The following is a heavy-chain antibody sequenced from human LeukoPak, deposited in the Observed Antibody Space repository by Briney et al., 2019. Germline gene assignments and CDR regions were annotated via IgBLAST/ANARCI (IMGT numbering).Heavy chain of an antibody. Sequence: GGSLRLSCAASGFTFDDYAMHWVRQAPGKGLEWVSGISWNSGSIGYADSVKGRFTISRDNAKNSLYLQMNSLRAEDTALYYCAKIIGYSSGWPIDAFDIWGQGTMVTVSS. CDR2: ISWNSGSI. V-gene: IGHV3-9*01. CDR1: GFTFDDYA. D-gene: IGHD6-19*01. J-gene: IGHJ3*02. CDR3: AKIIGYSSGWPIDAFDI.